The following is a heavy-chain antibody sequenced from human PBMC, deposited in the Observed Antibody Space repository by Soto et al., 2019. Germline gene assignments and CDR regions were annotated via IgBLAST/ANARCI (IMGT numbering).Heavy chain of an antibody. Sequence: GGALRLSCAAPWLTFSNARMGWGRPAPGKGVEWVGRIKSKTDGGTTDYAAPVKGRFTISRDDSKNTLYLQMNSLKTEDTAVYYCTTDSCGGDCYPVPFSTFPPDDYGMDVWGQGTTVTVSS. CDR2: IKSKTDGGTT. D-gene: IGHD2-21*02. CDR1: WLTFSNAR. J-gene: IGHJ6*02. V-gene: IGHV3-15*01. CDR3: TTDSCGGDCYPVPFSTFPPDDYGMDV.